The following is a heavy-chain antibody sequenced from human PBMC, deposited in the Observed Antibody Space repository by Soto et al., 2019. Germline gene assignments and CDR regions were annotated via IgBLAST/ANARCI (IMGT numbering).Heavy chain of an antibody. CDR3: ARESEDLTSNFDY. CDR1: GFTFGDYA. J-gene: IGHJ4*02. CDR2: ISSTTNYI. Sequence: GGSLRLSCTASGFTFGDYAMSWVRQAPGKGLEWVSSISSTTNYIYYADSMKGRFTVSRDNAKNSVYLEMNSLSAEDTALYYCARESEDLTSNFDYWGQGTLVTVSS. V-gene: IGHV3-21*01.